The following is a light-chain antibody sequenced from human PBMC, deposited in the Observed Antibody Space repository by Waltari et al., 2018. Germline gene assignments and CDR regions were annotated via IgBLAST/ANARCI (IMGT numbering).Light chain of an antibody. CDR1: SRHRSLI. CDR3: ETWDSNTEWE. Sequence: QPVLPPSSSPSAPLGPSVQLTCTLSSRHRSLIIAWPTQKPGKAPRYLMKVEGSGSYNKGSGVPDRFSVSSSGADRYPTISNLQSEDEGDYYCETWDSNTEWESGGGTKLTVL. J-gene: IGLJ3*02. V-gene: IGLV4-60*01. CDR2: VEGSGSY.